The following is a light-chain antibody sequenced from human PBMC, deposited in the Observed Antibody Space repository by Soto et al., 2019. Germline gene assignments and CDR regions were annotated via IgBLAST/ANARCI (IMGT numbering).Light chain of an antibody. CDR3: QVWDPTTDHWV. CDR2: FDK. V-gene: IGLV3-21*04. CDR1: NIGHKG. J-gene: IGLJ3*02. Sequence: SYELTQPPSVSVAPGKTATISCGGNNIGHKGVHWYQQKPGQAPILVIYFDKDRPSGIPERFSGSNSGNTATLTIARVEAADEADYYCQVWDPTTDHWVFGGGTKLIVL.